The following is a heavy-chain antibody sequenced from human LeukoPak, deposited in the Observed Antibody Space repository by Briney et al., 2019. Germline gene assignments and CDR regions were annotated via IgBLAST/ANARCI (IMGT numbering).Heavy chain of an antibody. V-gene: IGHV4-34*01. CDR2: INHSGSS. D-gene: IGHD3-9*01. CDR1: GGSFSGYC. CDR3: ARGVTIFPRDDY. Sequence: SETLSLTCAVYGGSFSGYCWSWIRHPPGKGLEWIGEINHSGSSNYNPSLKSRVTISVDTSKSQFCLKLSCVPAADTAVYYCARGVTIFPRDDYWGHGTLVTVSS. J-gene: IGHJ4*01.